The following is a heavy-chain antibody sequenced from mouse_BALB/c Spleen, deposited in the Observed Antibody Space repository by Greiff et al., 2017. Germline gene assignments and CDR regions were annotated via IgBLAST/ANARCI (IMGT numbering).Heavy chain of an antibody. D-gene: IGHD1-1*01. CDR3: ASAGSSYGDYYYAMDY. J-gene: IGHJ4*01. CDR2: IDPANGNT. CDR1: GFNIKDTY. Sequence: VQLQQSGAELVKPGASVKLSCTASGFNIKDTYMHWVKQRPEQGLEWIGRIDPANGNTKYDPKFQGKATITADTSSNTAYLQLSSLTSEDTAVYYCASAGSSYGDYYYAMDYWGQGTSVTVSS. V-gene: IGHV14-3*02.